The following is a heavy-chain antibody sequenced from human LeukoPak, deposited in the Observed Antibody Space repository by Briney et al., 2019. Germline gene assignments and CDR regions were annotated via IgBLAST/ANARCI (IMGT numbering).Heavy chain of an antibody. V-gene: IGHV3-30*02. J-gene: IGHJ5*02. D-gene: IGHD3-10*01. CDR3: AKDPVVWFGELYSFWFDP. CDR1: GFTFSTYW. CDR2: IRYDGSNK. Sequence: GGSLRLSCAASGFTFSTYWMHWVRQAPGKGLEWVAFIRYDGSNKYYADSVKGRFTISRDNSKNTLYLQMNSLRAEDTAVYYCAKDPVVWFGELYSFWFDPWGQGTLVTVSS.